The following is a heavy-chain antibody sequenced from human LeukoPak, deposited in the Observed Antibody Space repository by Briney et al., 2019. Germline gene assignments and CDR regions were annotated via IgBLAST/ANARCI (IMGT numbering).Heavy chain of an antibody. CDR2: ISYDGSNK. D-gene: IGHD3-3*01. V-gene: IGHV3-30-3*01. Sequence: GGSLRLSCAASGFTFSTYAMHWVRQAPGKGLEWVAVISYDGSNKYYADSVKGRFTISRDSSKNTLYLQMNSLRAEDTAVYYCAKDKESDFWSGYYDPYFDYWGQGTLVTVSS. CDR3: AKDKESDFWSGYYDPYFDY. CDR1: GFTFSTYA. J-gene: IGHJ4*02.